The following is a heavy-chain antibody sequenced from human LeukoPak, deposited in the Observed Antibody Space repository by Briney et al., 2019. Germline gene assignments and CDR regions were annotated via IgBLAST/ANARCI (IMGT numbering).Heavy chain of an antibody. CDR2: INPNSGGT. V-gene: IGHV1-2*02. CDR3: ARGSPYYYDSSGYHPGDAFDI. CDR1: GYTFTGYY. D-gene: IGHD3-22*01. Sequence: ASVKVSCKASGYTFTGYYMHWVRQAPGQGLEWMGWINPNSGGTNYAQKFQGRVTMTRDTSISTAYMELSRLRSDDTAVYYCARGSPYYYDSSGYHPGDAFDIWGQGTMVTVSS. J-gene: IGHJ3*02.